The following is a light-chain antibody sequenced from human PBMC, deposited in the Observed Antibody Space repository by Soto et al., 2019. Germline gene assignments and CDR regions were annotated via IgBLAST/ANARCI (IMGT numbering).Light chain of an antibody. CDR1: QGISSA. J-gene: IGKJ2*02. Sequence: AIQLTQSPSSLSASVGDRVTITCRASQGISSALAWYQQKPGKAPKLLIYDASSLESGVPSKFSASGSVTDFTLSISSLQTEEFATYYCQQFNSYPRTFGQGTKLEIK. V-gene: IGKV1-13*02. CDR3: QQFNSYPRT. CDR2: DAS.